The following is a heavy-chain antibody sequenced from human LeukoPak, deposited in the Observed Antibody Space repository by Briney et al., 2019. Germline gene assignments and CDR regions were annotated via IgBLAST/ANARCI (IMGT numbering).Heavy chain of an antibody. Sequence: GGSLRLSCAASGFTFDDYAMHWVRQAPGKGLEWVSGISWNSGSIGYADSVKGRFTISRDNAKNSLYLQMNSLRAEDTALYYCAKDMSGYYYSSGYFDYWGQGTLVTVSS. CDR3: AKDMSGYYYSSGYFDY. CDR1: GFTFDDYA. D-gene: IGHD3-22*01. J-gene: IGHJ4*02. V-gene: IGHV3-9*01. CDR2: ISWNSGSI.